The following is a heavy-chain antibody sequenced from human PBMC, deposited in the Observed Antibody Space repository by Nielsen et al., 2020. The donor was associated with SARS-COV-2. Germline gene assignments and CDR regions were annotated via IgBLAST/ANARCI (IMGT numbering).Heavy chain of an antibody. CDR2: INTETGDP. D-gene: IGHD2-8*01. Sequence: ASVKVSCKGSGFTFSRHDHGITWVRQAPGQGLEWMGFINTETGDPTYAQGFTGRFVFSLDTSVSTAYLQISSLKTEDTAFYFCAGPRKETKNAFGVWGQGTMVTVSP. CDR1: GFTFSRHD. J-gene: IGHJ3*01. V-gene: IGHV7-4-1*02. CDR3: AGPRKETKNAFGV.